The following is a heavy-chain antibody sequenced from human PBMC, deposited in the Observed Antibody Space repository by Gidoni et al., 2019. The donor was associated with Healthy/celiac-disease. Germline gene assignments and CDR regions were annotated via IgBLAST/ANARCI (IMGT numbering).Heavy chain of an antibody. CDR2: IYTSGST. CDR3: ARNIAVAGRGGGLYYYYMDV. D-gene: IGHD6-19*01. J-gene: IGHJ6*03. CDR1: GGSISSGSYY. Sequence: QVQLQESGPGLVKPSQTLSLTCTVSGGSISSGSYYCSWIRQPAGKGLEWIGRIYTSGSTNYKTYLKRRVTISVDTTKNQFTLKLSSVTGADTDVYYCARNIAVAGRGGGLYYYYMDVWGKGTTVTVSS. V-gene: IGHV4-61*02.